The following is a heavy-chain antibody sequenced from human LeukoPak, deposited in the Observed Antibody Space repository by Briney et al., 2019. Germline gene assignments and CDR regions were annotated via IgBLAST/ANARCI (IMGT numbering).Heavy chain of an antibody. Sequence: GGSLRLSCAASGFTFSNAWMSWVRQAPGKGLEWVGRIKSKTDGGTTDYAAPVKGRLTISRDDSKNTLYLQMNSLKTEDTAVYYCTTPGGYSRWYYYYMDVWGKGTTVTVSS. CDR2: IKSKTDGGTT. CDR3: TTPGGYSRWYYYYMDV. V-gene: IGHV3-15*01. J-gene: IGHJ6*03. D-gene: IGHD5-12*01. CDR1: GFTFSNAW.